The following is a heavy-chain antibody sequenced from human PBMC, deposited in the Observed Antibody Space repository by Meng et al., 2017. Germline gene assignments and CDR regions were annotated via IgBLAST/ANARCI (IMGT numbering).Heavy chain of an antibody. Sequence: GQSPQWGAGLLKPSGTLARTCAVYGGYFCGYNWSWIRQPRGQRVEWNGEKQHSGSNHYNPSLKNRVTIPVDTSKNQFSLKLSSVTAADTAVYYCARVPTYYYDSSGYYLFDYWGQGTLVTVSS. V-gene: IGHV4-34*01. J-gene: IGHJ4*02. CDR2: KQHSGSN. CDR3: ARVPTYYYDSSGYYLFDY. CDR1: GGYFCGYN. D-gene: IGHD3-22*01.